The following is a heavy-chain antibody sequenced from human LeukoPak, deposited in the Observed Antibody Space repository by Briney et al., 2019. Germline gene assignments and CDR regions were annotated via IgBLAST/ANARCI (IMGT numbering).Heavy chain of an antibody. CDR3: ARGKQWLPPIDY. D-gene: IGHD6-19*01. CDR1: GYTFISYD. V-gene: IGHV1-8*01. Sequence: EASVTVSCKASGYTFISYDINWVRQAPGQGLEWMGWMNPKSGNTGYAQKFQGRVTMTRNTSISTAYMELSSLRSEDTAVYYCARGKQWLPPIDYWGQGTLLTVSS. J-gene: IGHJ4*02. CDR2: MNPKSGNT.